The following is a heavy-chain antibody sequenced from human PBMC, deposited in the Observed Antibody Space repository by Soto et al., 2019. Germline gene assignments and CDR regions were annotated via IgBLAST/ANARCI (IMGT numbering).Heavy chain of an antibody. Sequence: GGSLRLSCAASGFTFRSFWMSWVRQAPGKGLEWVANIKQDGSEKYYVDSVKGRFTISRDNAKNSLFLQMNNLRAEDTAVYYCAREGQAAAAESWGQGTLVTVSS. J-gene: IGHJ5*02. D-gene: IGHD6-13*01. CDR3: AREGQAAAAES. CDR1: GFTFRSFW. V-gene: IGHV3-7*03. CDR2: IKQDGSEK.